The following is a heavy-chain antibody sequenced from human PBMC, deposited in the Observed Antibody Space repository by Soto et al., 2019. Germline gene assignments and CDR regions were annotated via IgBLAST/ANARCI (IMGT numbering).Heavy chain of an antibody. V-gene: IGHV3-33*01. CDR2: IWYDGSKK. D-gene: IGHD2-15*01. Sequence: GGSLRLSCAASGFTFSSYGMHWVRQAPGKGLEWVAVIWYDGSKKYYADSVKGRFTISRDNSKNTLYLQMNSLRAEDTVVYYCARDSGTDCSGGSCPAYFDYWGQGTLVTVSS. CDR3: ARDSGTDCSGGSCPAYFDY. CDR1: GFTFSSYG. J-gene: IGHJ4*02.